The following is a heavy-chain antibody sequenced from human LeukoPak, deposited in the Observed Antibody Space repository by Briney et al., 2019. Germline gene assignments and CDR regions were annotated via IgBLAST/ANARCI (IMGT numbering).Heavy chain of an antibody. D-gene: IGHD1-26*01. Sequence: GGSLRLSCATSGFIFSSYGIHWVRQAPGKGLDWVAFIRYDGSDKYYADSVQGRFTISRDNSKNKVYLQMNSLRAEDTAVYYCAKDAWEVGATSEIDYWGQGTLVTVSS. V-gene: IGHV3-30*02. CDR2: IRYDGSDK. J-gene: IGHJ4*02. CDR1: GFIFSSYG. CDR3: AKDAWEVGATSEIDY.